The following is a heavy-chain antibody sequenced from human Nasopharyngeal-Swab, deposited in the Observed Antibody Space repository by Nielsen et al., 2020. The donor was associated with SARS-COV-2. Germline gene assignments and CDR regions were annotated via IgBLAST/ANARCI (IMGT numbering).Heavy chain of an antibody. J-gene: IGHJ5*02. V-gene: IGHV1-2*05. CDR2: INPNSGGT. Sequence: WVRQAPGQGLEWMGRINPNSGGTNYAQKFQGRVTMTRDTSISTAYMELSRLRSDDTVVYYCAREGGWGYCSSTSCHAWFDPWGQGTLVTVSS. D-gene: IGHD2-2*01. CDR3: AREGGWGYCSSTSCHAWFDP.